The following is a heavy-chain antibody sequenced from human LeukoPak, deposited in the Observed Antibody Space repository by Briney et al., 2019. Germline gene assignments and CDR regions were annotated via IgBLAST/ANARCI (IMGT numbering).Heavy chain of an antibody. CDR1: GFTFNDYY. CDR3: ATDGAGFDT. CDR2: INIGGTNT. V-gene: IGHV3-11*01. Sequence: GGSLRLSCAASGFTFNDYYMSWIRQAPGRGLEWLSYINIGGTNTHYADSVKGRFTISRDNAKKSLYLEMNNLRAEDTAVYYCATDGAGFDTWGQGVLVTVSS. J-gene: IGHJ5*02.